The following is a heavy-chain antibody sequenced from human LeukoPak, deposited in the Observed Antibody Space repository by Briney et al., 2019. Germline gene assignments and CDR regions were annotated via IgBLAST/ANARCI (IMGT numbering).Heavy chain of an antibody. D-gene: IGHD2-21*02. V-gene: IGHV3-23*01. CDR3: ARDQEPSRDCGGDCYSDGMDV. Sequence: PGGSLRLSCAASGFTFINYAMTWVRQAPGKGLEWVSAISGGGGSTYYADSVKGRFTISRDNAKNSLYLQMNSLRAEDTAVYYCARDQEPSRDCGGDCYSDGMDVWGQGTTVTVSS. CDR2: ISGGGGST. J-gene: IGHJ6*02. CDR1: GFTFINYA.